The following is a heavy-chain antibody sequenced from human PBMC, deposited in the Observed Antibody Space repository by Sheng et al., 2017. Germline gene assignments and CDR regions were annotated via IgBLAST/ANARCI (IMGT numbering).Heavy chain of an antibody. Sequence: QVQLQESGPGLVKPSETLSLTCAVSGYSISSGYYWGWIRQPPGKGLEWIGSIYHSGSTYYNPSLKSRVTISVDTSKNQFSLKLSSVTAADTAVYYCAREGITMVSFDPWGQGTLVTVSS. CDR3: AREGITMVSFDP. D-gene: IGHD3-10*01. V-gene: IGHV4-38-2*02. CDR2: IYHSGST. CDR1: GYSISSGYY. J-gene: IGHJ5*02.